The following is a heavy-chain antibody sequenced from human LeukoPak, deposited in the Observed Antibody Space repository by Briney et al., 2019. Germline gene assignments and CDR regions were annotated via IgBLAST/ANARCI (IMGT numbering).Heavy chain of an antibody. Sequence: ASVKVSCKASGYTFTSYAMHWVRQAPGQRLEWMGWINAGNGNTKYSQKFQGRVTITRDKSGRTAYMELSSLRSEDTAVYYCARILLRYCSITSCSFGFWGQGRLVTVSS. CDR1: GYTFTSYA. V-gene: IGHV1-3*01. D-gene: IGHD2-2*01. J-gene: IGHJ5*01. CDR3: ARILLRYCSITSCSFGF. CDR2: INAGNGNT.